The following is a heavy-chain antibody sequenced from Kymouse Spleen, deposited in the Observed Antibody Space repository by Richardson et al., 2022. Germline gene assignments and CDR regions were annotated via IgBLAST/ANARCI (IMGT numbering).Heavy chain of an antibody. V-gene: IGHV4-34*01. CDR2: INHSGST. Sequence: QVQLQQWGAGLLKPSETLSLTCAVYGGSFSGYYWSWIRQPPGKGLEWIGEINHSGSTNYNPSLKSRVTISVDTSKNQFSLKLSSVTAADTAVYYCARGTITGTPSLMDVWGQGTTVTVSS. CDR1: GGSFSGYY. D-gene: IGHD1-7*01. CDR3: ARGTITGTPSLMDV. J-gene: IGHJ6*02.